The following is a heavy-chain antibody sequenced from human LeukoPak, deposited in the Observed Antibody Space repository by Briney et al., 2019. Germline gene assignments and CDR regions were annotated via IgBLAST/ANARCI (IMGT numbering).Heavy chain of an antibody. CDR2: INPNSGGT. Sequence: ASVKVSCKASGYTFTGYYMQWMRQAPGQGLEWMGWINPNSGGTNYAQKFQGRVTMTRDTSISTAYMELSRLRSDDTAVYYCASRIVVVPAGLPADQIAAPSEEDYWGQGTLVTVSS. CDR3: ASRIVVVPAGLPADQIAAPSEEDY. V-gene: IGHV1-2*02. D-gene: IGHD2-2*01. J-gene: IGHJ4*02. CDR1: GYTFTGYY.